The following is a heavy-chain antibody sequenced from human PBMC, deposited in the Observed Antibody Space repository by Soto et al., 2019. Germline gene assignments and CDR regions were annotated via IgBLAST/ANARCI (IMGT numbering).Heavy chain of an antibody. Sequence: EVQLLESGGGLVQPGGSLRLSCAASGFTFSTYAMSWVRQAPGKGLDWVSTISGSGGSPYYADSVKGRFNISRDNSKNTLYVRMNSLSAEDTAVYYCAKRSQDVPLGHMVRGSYMDVWGKGTTVTVSS. D-gene: IGHD3-10*01. V-gene: IGHV3-23*01. J-gene: IGHJ6*03. CDR1: GFTFSTYA. CDR2: ISGSGGSP. CDR3: AKRSQDVPLGHMVRGSYMDV.